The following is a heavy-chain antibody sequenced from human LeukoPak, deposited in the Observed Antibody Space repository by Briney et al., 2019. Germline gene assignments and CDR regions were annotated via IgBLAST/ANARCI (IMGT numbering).Heavy chain of an antibody. Sequence: ASVKVSCKASGGTFSSYAISWVRQAPGQGLEWMGRIIPILGIANYAQKFQGRVTITADKSTSTAYMELSSPRAEDTAVYYCAKDSRPDFWSGYYSDWGQGTLVTVSS. D-gene: IGHD3-3*01. J-gene: IGHJ4*02. CDR3: AKDSRPDFWSGYYSD. CDR1: GGTFSSYA. CDR2: IIPILGIA. V-gene: IGHV1-69*04.